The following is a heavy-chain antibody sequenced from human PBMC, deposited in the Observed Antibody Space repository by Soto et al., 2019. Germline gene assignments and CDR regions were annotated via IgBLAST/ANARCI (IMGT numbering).Heavy chain of an antibody. J-gene: IGHJ4*02. D-gene: IGHD6-19*01. V-gene: IGHV1-69*12. CDR1: GGTFSSYA. Sequence: QVQLVQSGAEVKKPGSSVKVSCKASGGTFSSYAISWVRQAPGQGLEWMGGIIPIFGTANYAQKFQGRVTITADESTSIAYMELSSLRSEDTAVYYCARDHSSGWLYYFDYWGQGTLVTVSS. CDR3: ARDHSSGWLYYFDY. CDR2: IIPIFGTA.